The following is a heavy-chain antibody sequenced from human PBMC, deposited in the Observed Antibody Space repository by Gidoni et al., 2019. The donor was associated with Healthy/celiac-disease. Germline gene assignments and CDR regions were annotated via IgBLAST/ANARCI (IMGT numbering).Heavy chain of an antibody. V-gene: IGHV3-15*01. J-gene: IGHJ6*02. CDR1: GFTFSNAW. CDR3: TTVYDSSGYYYYYGMDV. CDR2: IKSKTDGGTT. D-gene: IGHD3-22*01. Sequence: EVQLVESGGGLVKPGGSLRLSCAASGFTFSNAWLRWVRQAPGKGLEWVGRIKSKTDGGTTDYAAPVKGRFTISRDDSKNTLYLQMNSLKTEDTAVYYCTTVYDSSGYYYYYGMDVWGQGTTVTVSS.